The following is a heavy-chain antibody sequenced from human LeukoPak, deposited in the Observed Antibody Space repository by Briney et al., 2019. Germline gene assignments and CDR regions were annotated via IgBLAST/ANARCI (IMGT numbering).Heavy chain of an antibody. CDR3: ARRGGSYFRDINWFDP. D-gene: IGHD1-26*01. Sequence: GESLKISCKGSGYSFTSYWIGWVRQMPGKGLEWMGIIYPGDSDTRYSPSFQGQVTISADKSISTAYLQWSSLKASDTAMYYCARRGGSYFRDINWFDPWGQGTLVTVSS. V-gene: IGHV5-51*01. CDR2: IYPGDSDT. J-gene: IGHJ5*02. CDR1: GYSFTSYW.